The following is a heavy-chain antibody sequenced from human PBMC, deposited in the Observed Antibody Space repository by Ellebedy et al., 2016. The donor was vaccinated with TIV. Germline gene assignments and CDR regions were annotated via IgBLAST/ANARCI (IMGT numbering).Heavy chain of an antibody. D-gene: IGHD6-13*01. CDR2: IIPIFGTA. J-gene: IGHJ6*02. CDR3: ARPSSPGTSYYYYYYGMDV. V-gene: IGHV1-69*13. CDR1: GGTFSSYA. Sequence: AASVKVSCKASGGTFSSYAISWVRQAPGQGLEWMGGIIPIFGTANYAQKFQGRVTITADESTSTAYMELSSLRSEDTAVYYCARPSSPGTSYYYYYYGMDVWGQGTTVTVSS.